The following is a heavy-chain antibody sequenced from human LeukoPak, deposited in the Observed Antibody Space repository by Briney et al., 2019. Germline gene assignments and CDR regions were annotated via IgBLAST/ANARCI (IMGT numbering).Heavy chain of an antibody. D-gene: IGHD2-21*02. V-gene: IGHV3-69-1*01. Sequence: GGSLRLSCAASGFTFSTFDMNWVRQAPGKGLEWVSYISSGSTIYYADSVKGRFTISRDNAKNSLYLQMNSLRAEDTAVYYCAKSLHSIVVVTASNYWGQGTLVTVSS. CDR3: AKSLHSIVVVTASNY. J-gene: IGHJ4*02. CDR2: ISSGSTI. CDR1: GFTFSTFD.